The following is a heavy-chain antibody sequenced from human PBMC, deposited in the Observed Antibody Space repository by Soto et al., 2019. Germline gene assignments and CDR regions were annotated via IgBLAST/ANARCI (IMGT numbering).Heavy chain of an antibody. CDR3: ARGKTTVHDY. V-gene: IGHV4-30-4*01. CDR1: GGSISSGDCY. J-gene: IGHJ4*02. Sequence: SETLSLTCTVSGGSISSGDCYWSWIRQPPGKGLEWIGYIYYSGSTYYNPSLKSRVTISVDTSKNQFSLKLSSVTAADTAVYYCARGKTTVHDYWGQGTLVTVSS. CDR2: IYYSGST. D-gene: IGHD4-17*01.